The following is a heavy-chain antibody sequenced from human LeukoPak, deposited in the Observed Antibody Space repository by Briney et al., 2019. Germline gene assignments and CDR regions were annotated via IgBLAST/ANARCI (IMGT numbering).Heavy chain of an antibody. D-gene: IGHD6-13*01. Sequence: SETLSLTCAVYGGSFSGYYWSWLRQPPGKGLEWLGEINHSGSTNYNPSLKSRVTISVDTSKNQFSLKLSSVTAADTAVYYCAKGIAAAGNPYYYYGMDVWGQGTTVTVSS. CDR2: INHSGST. V-gene: IGHV4-34*01. J-gene: IGHJ6*02. CDR1: GGSFSGYY. CDR3: AKGIAAAGNPYYYYGMDV.